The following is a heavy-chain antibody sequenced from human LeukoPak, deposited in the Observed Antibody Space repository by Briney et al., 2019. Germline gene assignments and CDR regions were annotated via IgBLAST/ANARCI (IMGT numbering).Heavy chain of an antibody. CDR1: GGSISSYY. V-gene: IGHV4-4*07. CDR2: IYTSGST. CDR3: ARDDVVGATRWSY. J-gene: IGHJ4*02. Sequence: SETLSLTCTVPGGSISSYYWSWIRQPAGKGLEWIGRIYTSGSTNYNPSLKSRVTMSVDTSKNQFSLRLSSVTAADTAVYYCARDDVVGATRWSYWGQGTLVTVSS. D-gene: IGHD1-26*01.